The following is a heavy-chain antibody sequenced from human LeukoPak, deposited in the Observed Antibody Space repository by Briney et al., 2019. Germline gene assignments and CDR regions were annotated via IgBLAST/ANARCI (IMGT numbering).Heavy chain of an antibody. CDR3: ARVPRYCSSTSCYFYYGMDV. D-gene: IGHD2-2*01. J-gene: IGHJ6*02. V-gene: IGHV4-59*01. CDR2: IYYSGST. CDR1: GGSISSYY. Sequence: PSETLSLTCTVSGGSISSYYWSWIRQPPGKGLEWIGYIYYSGSTNYNPSLKSRVTISVDTSKNQFSLKLSSVTAADTAVYYCARVPRYCSSTSCYFYYGMDVWGQGTTVTVSS.